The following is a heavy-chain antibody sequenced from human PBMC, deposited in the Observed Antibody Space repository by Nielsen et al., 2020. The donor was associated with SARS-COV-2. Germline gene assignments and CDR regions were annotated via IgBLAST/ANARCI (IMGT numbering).Heavy chain of an antibody. V-gene: IGHV4-59*01. D-gene: IGHD6-6*01. Sequence: SETLSLTCTVSGGSISSYYWSWIRQPPGKGLEWIGYIYYSGSTNYNPSLKSRVTISVDTSKNQFSLKLSSVTAADTAVYYCARLEYSASSPDYWGQGTLVTVSS. J-gene: IGHJ4*02. CDR2: IYYSGST. CDR1: GGSISSYY. CDR3: ARLEYSASSPDY.